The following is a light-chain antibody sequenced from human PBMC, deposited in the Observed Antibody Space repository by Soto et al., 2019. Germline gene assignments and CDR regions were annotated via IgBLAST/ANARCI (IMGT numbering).Light chain of an antibody. CDR1: QSVSRY. J-gene: IGKJ2*01. Sequence: DIPMTQSPSSLSASVGDRVTITCRASQSVSRYLNWYQQKPGKAPKLLISAASSLQSGVPSRFSVSGSGTDFTLTISSLQPEDSATYSCQQSYSTPYTFGQGTKLEIK. CDR3: QQSYSTPYT. CDR2: AAS. V-gene: IGKV1-39*01.